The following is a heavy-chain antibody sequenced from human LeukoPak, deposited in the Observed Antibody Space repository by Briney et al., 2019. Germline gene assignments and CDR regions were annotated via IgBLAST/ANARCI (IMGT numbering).Heavy chain of an antibody. V-gene: IGHV1-69*05. Sequence: SVKVSCKASGGTFSSYAISWVRQAPGQGLEWMGGIIPIFGTANYAQKLQGRVTITTDESTSTAYMELSSLRSEDTAVYYCARNFNPVSYYDSSAPGDYWGQGTLVTVSS. CDR3: ARNFNPVSYYDSSAPGDY. D-gene: IGHD3-22*01. CDR1: GGTFSSYA. J-gene: IGHJ4*02. CDR2: IIPIFGTA.